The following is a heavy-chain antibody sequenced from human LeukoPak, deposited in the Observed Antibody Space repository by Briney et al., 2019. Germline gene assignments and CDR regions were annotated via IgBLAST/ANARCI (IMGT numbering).Heavy chain of an antibody. CDR3: VRADTARLHAFDL. Sequence: GGSLGLSCAASGFTFSSYSMTWVRQAPGKGLEWVSSISSSSSYIYYADSVKGRFSISRDNAKNSLYLQMNSLRAEDTAVYYCVRADTARLHAFDLWGQGTMVTVSS. J-gene: IGHJ3*01. CDR2: ISSSSSYI. V-gene: IGHV3-21*01. CDR1: GFTFSSYS. D-gene: IGHD5-18*01.